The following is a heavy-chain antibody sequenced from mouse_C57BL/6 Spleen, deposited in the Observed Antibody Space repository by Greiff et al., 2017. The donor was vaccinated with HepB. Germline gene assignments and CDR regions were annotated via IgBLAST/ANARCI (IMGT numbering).Heavy chain of an antibody. D-gene: IGHD2-5*01. J-gene: IGHJ2*01. CDR2: MYPGNSDT. Sequence: VQLQQSGTVLARPGASVKMSCKTSGYTFTSYWMHWVKQRPGQGLAWIGAMYPGNSDTSYNQKFKGKAKLTAVTSASTAYMELSSLTNEDAAVFYCTGSNYGLYFEYWGQGTTLTVSS. CDR1: GYTFTSYW. V-gene: IGHV1-5*01. CDR3: TGSNYGLYFEY.